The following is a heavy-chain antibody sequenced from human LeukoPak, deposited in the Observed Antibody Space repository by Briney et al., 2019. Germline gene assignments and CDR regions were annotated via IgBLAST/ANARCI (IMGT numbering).Heavy chain of an antibody. Sequence: GGSLRLSCAASGLTFSSYGMHWVRQAPGKGLEWVAFIRYDGSNKYYADPVKGRFTISRDNSKNTLYLQMNSLRAEDTAVYYCAKTPLYGVYFDYWGQGTLVTVSS. J-gene: IGHJ4*02. CDR1: GLTFSSYG. V-gene: IGHV3-30*02. D-gene: IGHD4-17*01. CDR2: IRYDGSNK. CDR3: AKTPLYGVYFDY.